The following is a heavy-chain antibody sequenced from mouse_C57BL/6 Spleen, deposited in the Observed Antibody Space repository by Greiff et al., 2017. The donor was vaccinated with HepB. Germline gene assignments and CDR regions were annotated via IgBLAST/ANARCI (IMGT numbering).Heavy chain of an antibody. CDR3: ARWGTVVAHFDY. CDR2: IHPNSGST. V-gene: IGHV1-64*01. CDR1: GYTFTSYW. J-gene: IGHJ2*01. D-gene: IGHD1-1*01. Sequence: VQLQQPGAELVKPGASVKLSCKASGYTFTSYWMHWVKQRPGQGLEWIGMIHPNSGSTNYNEKFKSKATLTVDKSSSTAYMQLSSLTSEDSAVYYCARWGTVVAHFDYWGQGTTLTVSS.